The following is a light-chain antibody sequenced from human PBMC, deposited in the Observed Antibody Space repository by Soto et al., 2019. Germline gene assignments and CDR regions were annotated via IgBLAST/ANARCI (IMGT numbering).Light chain of an antibody. CDR3: MQATQLPWT. CDR2: KIS. J-gene: IGKJ1*01. V-gene: IGKV2-24*01. CDR1: ESLAHSDGNTY. Sequence: EIVMTQTPLSSGVTLGQPASIFCRSSESLAHSDGNTYLSWLHQRPGQSPRLLVYKISNRFSGVPDRCSGSGAGTDCTLKSSRVQPEDVGIYYGMQATQLPWTFGRGTKVEIK.